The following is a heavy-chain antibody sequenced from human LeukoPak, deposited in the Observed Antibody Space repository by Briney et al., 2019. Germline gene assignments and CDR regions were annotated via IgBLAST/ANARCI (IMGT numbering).Heavy chain of an antibody. CDR2: IKQDGSEK. Sequence: GGSLRLSCAASGFTFSTYWMTRVRQAPGKGLEWVANIKQDGSEKYYVDSVRGRFTISRDNAKNSLYLQVNSLRAEDTAVYYCARVDRILTGYYQQYFFDYWGQGTLVTVSS. CDR1: GFTFSTYW. D-gene: IGHD3-9*01. CDR3: ARVDRILTGYYQQYFFDY. V-gene: IGHV3-7*01. J-gene: IGHJ4*02.